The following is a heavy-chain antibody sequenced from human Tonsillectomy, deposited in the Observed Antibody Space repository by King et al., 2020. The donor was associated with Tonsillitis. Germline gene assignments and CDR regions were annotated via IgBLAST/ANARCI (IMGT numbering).Heavy chain of an antibody. J-gene: IGHJ2*01. V-gene: IGHV3-33*08. Sequence: VQLVESGGGVVQPGRSLRLSCVVSGFTFSSYGMHWVRQAPGKGLVWVAVIWYDGSNRDYVDSVKGRFTISRDDSKNTLYLQMNSLRAEDTAVYYCARKNDWYFDLWGRGTLVTVSS. CDR2: IWYDGSNR. D-gene: IGHD1-1*01. CDR3: ARKNDWYFDL. CDR1: GFTFSSYG.